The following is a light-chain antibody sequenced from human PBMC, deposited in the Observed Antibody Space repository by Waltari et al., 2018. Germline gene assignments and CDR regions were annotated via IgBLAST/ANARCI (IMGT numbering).Light chain of an antibody. CDR2: GAT. CDR1: QDISSY. J-gene: IGKJ3*01. V-gene: IGKV1-17*01. CDR3: LHHNSYPFT. Sequence: DIQMTQSPSSLSASVGDTVTITCRASQDISSYLNWFQQKPGKAPKLLIYGATSLESGVPSRFSGSGSGTEFTLTITSLQPEDFAAYYCLHHNSYPFTFGPGTKLDI.